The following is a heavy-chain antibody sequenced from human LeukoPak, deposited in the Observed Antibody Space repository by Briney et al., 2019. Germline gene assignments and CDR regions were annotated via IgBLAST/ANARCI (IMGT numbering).Heavy chain of an antibody. V-gene: IGHV3-53*01. CDR3: ASAAGIVYYGMDV. J-gene: IGHJ6*02. Sequence: GGSLRLSCAASGFTVSSNYMSWVRQAPGKGLEWVSVIYSGGSTYYADSVKGRFTISRDNSKNTLYLQMNSLRAEDTAVYYCASAAGIVYYGMDVWGQGTTDTVSS. D-gene: IGHD6-13*01. CDR2: IYSGGST. CDR1: GFTVSSNY.